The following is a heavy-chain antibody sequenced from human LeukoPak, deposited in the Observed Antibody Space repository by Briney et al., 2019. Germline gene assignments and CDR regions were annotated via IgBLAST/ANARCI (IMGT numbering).Heavy chain of an antibody. Sequence: SETPSLTCTVSGGSINSSTYYWGWIRQPPGKGLEWIGSIYYSGSTYYNPSLKSRVTISVDTSKNQFPLKLNSVTAADTAVYYCARTSIVGARGSFGYWGQGTLVTVSS. D-gene: IGHD1-26*01. CDR2: IYYSGST. CDR3: ARTSIVGARGSFGY. V-gene: IGHV4-39*01. J-gene: IGHJ4*02. CDR1: GGSINSSTYY.